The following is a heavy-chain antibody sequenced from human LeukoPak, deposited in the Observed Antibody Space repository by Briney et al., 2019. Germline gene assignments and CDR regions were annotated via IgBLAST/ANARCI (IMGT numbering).Heavy chain of an antibody. CDR3: ASAIFGVVISQLDY. CDR2: IIPIFGTA. CDR1: GGTFSSYA. D-gene: IGHD3-3*01. J-gene: IGHJ4*02. Sequence: SVKVSCKASGGTFSSYAISWVRQTPGQGLEWMGRIIPIFGTANYAQKFQGRVTITTDESTSTAYMELSSLRSEDTAVYYCASAIFGVVISQLDYWGQGTLVTVSS. V-gene: IGHV1-69*05.